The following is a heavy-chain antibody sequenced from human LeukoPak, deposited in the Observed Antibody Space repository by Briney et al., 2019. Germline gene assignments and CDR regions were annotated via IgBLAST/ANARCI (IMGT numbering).Heavy chain of an antibody. Sequence: SETLSLTCSVSGGSISSYYWSWIRQPAGKRLEWIGRIYTSGSTNYNPSLKSRVTMPVDTSKNQFSLKLSSVTAADTAVYYCARLAPKNWFDPWGQGTLVTVSS. CDR1: GGSISSYY. CDR3: ARLAPKNWFDP. CDR2: IYTSGST. V-gene: IGHV4-4*07. J-gene: IGHJ5*02.